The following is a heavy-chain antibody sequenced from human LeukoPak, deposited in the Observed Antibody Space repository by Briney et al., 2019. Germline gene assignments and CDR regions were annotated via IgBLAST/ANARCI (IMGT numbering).Heavy chain of an antibody. CDR2: ISGSGGST. J-gene: IGHJ1*01. D-gene: IGHD3-10*01. CDR3: AKDKSEVLLWFRERPQYFQH. CDR1: GFTFSSYA. Sequence: GGSLRLSCAASGFTFSSYAMSRVRQAPGKGLEWVSAISGSGGSTYYAGSVKGRFTISRDNSKNTLYLQMNSLRAEDTAVYYCAKDKSEVLLWFRERPQYFQHWGQGTLVTVSS. V-gene: IGHV3-23*01.